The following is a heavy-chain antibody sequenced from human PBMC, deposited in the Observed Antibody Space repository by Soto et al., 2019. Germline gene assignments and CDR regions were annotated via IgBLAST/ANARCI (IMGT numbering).Heavy chain of an antibody. D-gene: IGHD3-9*01. V-gene: IGHV1-2*04. Sequence: ASVKVSCKASGYTFTGYYIHWVRQAPGQGLEWMGWINPNSGGTNYAQKFQGWVTMTRDTSISTAYMELSRLRSDDTAVYYCARGLAPIHDILTGYYTGGNGMDVWGQGTTVTVSS. CDR1: GYTFTGYY. CDR3: ARGLAPIHDILTGYYTGGNGMDV. CDR2: INPNSGGT. J-gene: IGHJ6*02.